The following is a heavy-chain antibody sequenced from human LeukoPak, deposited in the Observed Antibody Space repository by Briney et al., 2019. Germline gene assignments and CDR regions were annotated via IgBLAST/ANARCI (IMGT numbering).Heavy chain of an antibody. CDR3: ARFSGSGWSIYYFDY. J-gene: IGHJ4*02. CDR1: CYTFTSYG. Sequence: GASVKVSCQASCYTFTSYGISWVRQAPGQGLEWMGWIRAYNGNTNYAQKLQGRVTMTTDTSTSTAYMELRSLRSDDTAVYYCARFSGSGWSIYYFDYWGQGTLVTVSS. D-gene: IGHD6-19*01. CDR2: IRAYNGNT. V-gene: IGHV1-18*01.